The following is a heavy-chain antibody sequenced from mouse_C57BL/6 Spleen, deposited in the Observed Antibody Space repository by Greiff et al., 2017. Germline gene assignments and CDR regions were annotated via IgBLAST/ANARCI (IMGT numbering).Heavy chain of an antibody. CDR1: GYTFTSYW. V-gene: IGHV1-69*01. CDR3: ARSRDYDWFAY. CDR2: IDPSDSYT. Sequence: QVQLQQPGAELVMPGASVKLSCKASGYTFTSYWMHWVKQRPGQGLEWIGEIDPSDSYTNYNQKFKGKSTLTVDKSSSTAYMQPSSLTSEDSAVYYCARSRDYDWFAYWGQGTLVTVSA. D-gene: IGHD2-4*01. J-gene: IGHJ3*01.